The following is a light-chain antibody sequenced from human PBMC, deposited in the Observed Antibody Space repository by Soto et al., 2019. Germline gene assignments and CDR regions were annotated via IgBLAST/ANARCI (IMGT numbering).Light chain of an antibody. CDR3: CSYAGSSTFVV. J-gene: IGLJ2*01. CDR1: SSDVGSYNL. CDR2: EVS. V-gene: IGLV2-23*02. Sequence: QSVLTQPASVSGSPGQSITISCTGTSSDVGSYNLVSWYQQHPGKAPKLMIYEVSKRPSGVSNRFSGSKSGNTASLTISGLQAEDEADHYCCSYAGSSTFVVFGGGTQLTVL.